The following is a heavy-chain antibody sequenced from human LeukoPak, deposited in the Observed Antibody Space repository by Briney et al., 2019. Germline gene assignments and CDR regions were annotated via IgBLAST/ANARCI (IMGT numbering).Heavy chain of an antibody. CDR1: EYTFTGYY. V-gene: IGHV1-2*02. CDR3: ARDRGFGELKDY. J-gene: IGHJ4*02. CDR2: INPNSGGT. Sequence: ASVKVSCKASEYTFTGYYMHWVRQAPGQGLEWMGWINPNSGGTNYAQKFQGRVTMTRDTSISTAYMELSRLRSDDTAVYYCARDRGFGELKDYWGQGTLVTVSS. D-gene: IGHD3-10*01.